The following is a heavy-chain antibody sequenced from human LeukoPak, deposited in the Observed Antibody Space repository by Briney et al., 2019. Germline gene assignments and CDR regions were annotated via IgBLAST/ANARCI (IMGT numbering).Heavy chain of an antibody. CDR3: ARELSPVVKYYFEY. CDR1: GFTFSSFE. Sequence: GGSLRLSCAASGFTFSSFEMNWVRQAPGKGLEWVSYISSGGTTMYYADSVKGRFTISRDNSKNTLYLQMNSLRAEDTALYYCARELSPVVKYYFEYWGQGTLVTVSP. CDR2: ISSGGTTM. D-gene: IGHD3-22*01. J-gene: IGHJ4*02. V-gene: IGHV3-48*03.